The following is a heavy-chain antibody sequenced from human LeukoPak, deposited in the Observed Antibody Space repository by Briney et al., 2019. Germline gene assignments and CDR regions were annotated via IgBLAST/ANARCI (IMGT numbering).Heavy chain of an antibody. D-gene: IGHD5-24*01. CDR1: GYTFTTHD. V-gene: IGHV1-8*01. Sequence: ASVEVSCRTSGYTFTTHDINWVRQATGPALEWMGWMNPKSGNTGYAQKFQGRVTMTRNTSISTAYMELSSLRSEDTAVCYCAWRDGYSFDFWGQGTLVTVSS. CDR3: AWRDGYSFDF. CDR2: MNPKSGNT. J-gene: IGHJ4*02.